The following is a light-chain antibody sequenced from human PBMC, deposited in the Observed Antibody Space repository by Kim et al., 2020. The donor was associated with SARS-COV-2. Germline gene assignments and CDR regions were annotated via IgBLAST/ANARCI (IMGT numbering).Light chain of an antibody. J-gene: IGLJ1*01. CDR3: QSYDSSLYTYL. Sequence: RVTVACTGSSSNIGAGYVVHWYQQLPGTAPKLLIFANNNRPSGVPDRFSGSKSGTSASLAITGLQAGDEADYYCQSYDSSLYTYLFGTGTKVTVL. V-gene: IGLV1-40*01. CDR1: SSNIGAGYV. CDR2: ANN.